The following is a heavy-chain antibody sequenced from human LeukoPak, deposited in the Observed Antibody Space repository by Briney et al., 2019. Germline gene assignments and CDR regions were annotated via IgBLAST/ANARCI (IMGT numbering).Heavy chain of an antibody. CDR1: GFTFSSYW. V-gene: IGHV3-7*01. Sequence: GGSLRLPCVPSGFTFSSYWMSWVRQAPGEGLEWVANIKQDGSEKYYVGSVKGRFIISRDNAKNSLYLQMNSLRAEDTAVYYCARAMEPYYDSNGCDYWGQGTPVTVSS. D-gene: IGHD3-22*01. CDR3: ARAMEPYYDSNGCDY. J-gene: IGHJ4*02. CDR2: IKQDGSEK.